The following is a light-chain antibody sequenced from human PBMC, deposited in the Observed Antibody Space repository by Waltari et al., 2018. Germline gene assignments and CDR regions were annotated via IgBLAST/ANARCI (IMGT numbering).Light chain of an antibody. Sequence: TQPPSLSAAPGQKVTISCSGSSSNIGYNFVSWYQQFPGTAPKLLIYENNKRPSGIPDRFSGSKSGTSGTLVITGVQTGDEADYYCGSWDSSLSLVFGGGTKLSVL. V-gene: IGLV1-51*02. CDR2: ENN. CDR3: GSWDSSLSLV. CDR1: SSNIGYNF. J-gene: IGLJ2*01.